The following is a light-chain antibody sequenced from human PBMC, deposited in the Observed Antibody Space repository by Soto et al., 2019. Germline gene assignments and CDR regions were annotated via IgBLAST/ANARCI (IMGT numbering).Light chain of an antibody. J-gene: IGKJ1*01. V-gene: IGKV3-15*01. CDR3: QQYEKWWT. CDR1: ESVGSN. CDR2: GAS. Sequence: ELVLTQSPATLSASPGERATLSCRASESVGSNLAWYQQKPGQAPRLLIYGASTRAIGIPIRFSGSGSGTEFTLNISSLQSEDFAVYYCQQYEKWWTFGQGPMVDFK.